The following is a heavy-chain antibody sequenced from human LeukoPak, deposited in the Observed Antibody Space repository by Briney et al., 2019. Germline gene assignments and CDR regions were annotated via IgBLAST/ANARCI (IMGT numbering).Heavy chain of an antibody. D-gene: IGHD6-13*01. J-gene: IGHJ4*02. Sequence: SQTLSLTCALSGGSISSGGYSWSWLRQPPGKGLEWIGYIYHSGSTYYNPSLKSRVTISVDTSKNQFSLKLSSVTAADTAVYYCARGQVLGYSNYWGQGTLVTVSS. CDR3: ARGQVLGYSNY. CDR1: GGSISSGGYS. CDR2: IYHSGST. V-gene: IGHV4-30-2*01.